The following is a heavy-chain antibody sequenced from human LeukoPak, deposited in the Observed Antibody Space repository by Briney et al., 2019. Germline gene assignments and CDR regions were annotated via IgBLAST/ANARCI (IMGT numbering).Heavy chain of an antibody. CDR2: VYQSGIT. V-gene: IGHV4-38-2*01. J-gene: IGHJ4*02. Sequence: SETLSLTCAVSGYSISSGYYWGWIRQPPGKGLEWIGNVYQSGITYYNASLKSRVTISVDTSKNQFSLKLNFVTAADTAVYYCARRYSNSYFDYWGQGTLVTVSS. D-gene: IGHD4-11*01. CDR1: GYSISSGYY. CDR3: ARRYSNSYFDY.